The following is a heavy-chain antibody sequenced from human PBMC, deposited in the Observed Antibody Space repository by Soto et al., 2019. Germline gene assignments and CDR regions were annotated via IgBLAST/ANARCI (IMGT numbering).Heavy chain of an antibody. J-gene: IGHJ4*02. V-gene: IGHV1-18*04. D-gene: IGHD1-26*01. Sequence: QVQLVQSGAEVKKPGASVKVSCKASGYTFTNYGISWVRQAPGQGLEWMGWISAYNGNTNFAQKFHDRVIMTTDTSTSKAYMKLRSLRSDDTAVYYCGRVWVGSKRWLDDYWGQGTLLTVSS. CDR1: GYTFTNYG. CDR3: GRVWVGSKRWLDDY. CDR2: ISAYNGNT.